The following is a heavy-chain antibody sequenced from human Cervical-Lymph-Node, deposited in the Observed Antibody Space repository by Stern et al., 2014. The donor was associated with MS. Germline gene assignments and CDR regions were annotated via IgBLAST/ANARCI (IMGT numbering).Heavy chain of an antibody. J-gene: IGHJ6*02. CDR2: INANSGAT. CDR3: ARSDVVVVPASMVGGMDV. V-gene: IGHV1-2*02. CDR1: GYTFIAYY. D-gene: IGHD2-2*01. Sequence: QVQLVQSGAEVKEPGVSETVSCKASGYTFIAYYVHWVRQAPGQGLEWMGWINANSGATKYAQKFQGRATMTRDTSLDTVYMELTRLRSDDTAVYYCARSDVVVVPASMVGGMDVWGQGTTVTVSS.